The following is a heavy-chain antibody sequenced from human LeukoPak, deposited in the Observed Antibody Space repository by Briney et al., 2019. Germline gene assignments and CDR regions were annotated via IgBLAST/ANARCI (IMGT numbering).Heavy chain of an antibody. CDR1: GYTFTGYY. V-gene: IGHV1-2*02. CDR2: INPNSGGT. J-gene: IGHJ5*02. Sequence: GASVKVSCKASGYTFTGYYLHWVRQAPGQGLEWMGWINPNSGGTNYAQKFQGRVTMTEDTSTDTAYMELSSLRSEDTAVYYCATSFMVRGVIIRGAFDPWGQGTLVTVSS. D-gene: IGHD3-10*01. CDR3: ATSFMVRGVIIRGAFDP.